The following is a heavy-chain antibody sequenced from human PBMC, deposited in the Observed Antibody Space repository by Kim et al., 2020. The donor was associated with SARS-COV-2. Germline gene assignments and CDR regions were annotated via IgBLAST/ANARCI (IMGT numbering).Heavy chain of an antibody. CDR3: ARGFSFDCSSSSCPSPFDF. Sequence: GGSLRLSCAASGFTFSSYSMAWVRQAPGKGLQWISYISISTTPIYYADSVKGRFTISRDNARNSVYLQMDSLRDEDTAVYYCARGFSFDCSSSSCPSPFDFWGQGTLVTVPS. D-gene: IGHD2-2*01. V-gene: IGHV3-48*02. CDR2: ISISTTPI. CDR1: GFTFSSYS. J-gene: IGHJ4*02.